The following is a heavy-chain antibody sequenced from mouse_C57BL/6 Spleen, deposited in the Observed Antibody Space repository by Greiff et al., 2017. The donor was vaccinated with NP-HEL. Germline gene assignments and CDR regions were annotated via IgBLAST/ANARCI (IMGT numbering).Heavy chain of an antibody. V-gene: IGHV2-9-1*01. D-gene: IGHD1-1*02. CDR2: IWTGGGT. CDR1: GFSLTSYA. Sequence: VQLQQSGPGLVAPSQSLSITCTVSGFSLTSYAISWVRQPPGKGLEWLGVIWTGGGTNYNSALKSRLSISKDNSKSQVFLKMNSLQTDDTARYYCARNGGNQGWYYFDYWGQGTTLTVSS. J-gene: IGHJ2*01. CDR3: ARNGGNQGWYYFDY.